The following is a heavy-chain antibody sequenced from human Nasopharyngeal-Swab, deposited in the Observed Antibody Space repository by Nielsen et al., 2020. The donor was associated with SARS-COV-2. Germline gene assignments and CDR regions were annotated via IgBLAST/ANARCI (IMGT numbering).Heavy chain of an antibody. J-gene: IGHJ4*02. CDR2: TYVRSKWLN. CDR3: ARGSGTYSDYFDY. Sequence: QTLSLTSAIPVDSLSSNSAGWTCLRQPPSRGLEWLGRTYVRSKWLNDYAVSVKSRITINQDTSRNQFSLQLNSVTPEDTAIYYCARGSGTYSDYFDYWGQGTLVSVSS. CDR1: VDSLSSNSAG. V-gene: IGHV6-1*01. D-gene: IGHD1-26*01.